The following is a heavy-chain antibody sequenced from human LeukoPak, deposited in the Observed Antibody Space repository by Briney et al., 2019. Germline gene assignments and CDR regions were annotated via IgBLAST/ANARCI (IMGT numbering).Heavy chain of an antibody. J-gene: IGHJ5*02. CDR3: AKDRYSSSWYKNWFDP. CDR2: ISGSGGST. D-gene: IGHD6-13*01. CDR1: GFTFSSYA. Sequence: GGSLRLSCAASGFTFSSYAMSWVRQAPGKGLEWVSAISGSGGSTYYADSVKGRFTISRDNSKNTLYLQMNSLRAEDTAVYYCAKDRYSSSWYKNWFDPWGQGTLVTVSS. V-gene: IGHV3-23*01.